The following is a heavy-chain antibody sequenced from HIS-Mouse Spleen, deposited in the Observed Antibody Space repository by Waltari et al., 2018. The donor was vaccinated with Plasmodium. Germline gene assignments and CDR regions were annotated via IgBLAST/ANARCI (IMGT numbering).Heavy chain of an antibody. J-gene: IGHJ4*02. D-gene: IGHD6-19*01. V-gene: IGHV4-34*01. CDR2: INHSGST. CDR1: GGSFSGYY. Sequence: QVQLQQWGAGLLKPSETLSLTCAVYGGSFSGYYWSWIRQPPGKGLEWIGEINHSGSTNYNPSLKSRVTISVDTSKNQFSLKLGSGTAADTAVYYCARGPGYSSGWYYFDYWGQGTLVTVSS. CDR3: ARGPGYSSGWYYFDY.